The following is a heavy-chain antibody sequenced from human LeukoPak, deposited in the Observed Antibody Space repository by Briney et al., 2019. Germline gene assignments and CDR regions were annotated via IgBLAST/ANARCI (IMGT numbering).Heavy chain of an antibody. CDR3: AKDPPYYYGSGSYRGD. Sequence: GGSLRLSCAASGFTFSSYAMSWVRQAPGKGLEWVLAISGSGGSTYYADSVKGRFTISRDNSKNTLYLQMNSLRAEDTAVYYCAKDPPYYYGSGSYRGDWGQGTLVTVSS. CDR1: GFTFSSYA. J-gene: IGHJ4*02. V-gene: IGHV3-23*01. CDR2: ISGSGGST. D-gene: IGHD3-10*01.